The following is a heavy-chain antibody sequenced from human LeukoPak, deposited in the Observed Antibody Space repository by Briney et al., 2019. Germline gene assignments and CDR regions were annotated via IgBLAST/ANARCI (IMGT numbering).Heavy chain of an antibody. CDR2: MSDSGGST. CDR3: GKATGGSVYVAFAI. D-gene: IGHD2/OR15-2a*01. Sequence: PAGSLRLSCAASAFTFSSYAMSWVRHAPGEGLEWVSAMSDSGGSTYYADSVKGRFTIYRDNSKNTLYLQMNSLRADDTAVYYCGKATGGSVYVAFAIWGQGTVVTVSS. CDR1: AFTFSSYA. J-gene: IGHJ3*02. V-gene: IGHV3-23*01.